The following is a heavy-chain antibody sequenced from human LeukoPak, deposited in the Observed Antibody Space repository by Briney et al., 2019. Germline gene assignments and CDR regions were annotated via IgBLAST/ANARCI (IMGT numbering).Heavy chain of an antibody. J-gene: IGHJ6*03. V-gene: IGHV1-18*04. CDR2: ISVYNDNT. D-gene: IGHD3-10*01. CDR3: ARNPMVSGYFYYMDV. CDR1: GYTFTSYA. Sequence: ASVKVSCMASGYTFTSYAISWVRQAPGQGLEWMGWISVYNDNTNYAQKFQDRVTMTTDKSTSTAYMELRSLSSDDTAVYYFARNPMVSGYFYYMDVWGKRTTVTVSS.